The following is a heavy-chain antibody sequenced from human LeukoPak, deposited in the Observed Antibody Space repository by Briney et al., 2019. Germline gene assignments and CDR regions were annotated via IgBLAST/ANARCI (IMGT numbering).Heavy chain of an antibody. Sequence: GGSPRLSCAASGLTFSDYYMSWIRQAPGKGLEWVSSISASGGTTYYADSVKGRFTISRDNSKNTFNLQMNSLRAEDTALYYCAKDFHGDFPYFFDYWGQGTLVTVSS. CDR3: AKDFHGDFPYFFDY. CDR1: GLTFSDYY. CDR2: ISASGGTT. V-gene: IGHV3-23*01. J-gene: IGHJ4*02.